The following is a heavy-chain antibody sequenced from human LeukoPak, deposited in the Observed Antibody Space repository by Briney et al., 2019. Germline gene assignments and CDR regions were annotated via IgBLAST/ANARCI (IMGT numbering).Heavy chain of an antibody. Sequence: GSLRPSRAASGFTFSSYSMNWVRQAPGKGVEWVSSISSSSSYIYYADSVKGRFTISRDNAKNSLYLQMNSLRDEDTAVYYCARARYCSGGSCYPFDYWGQGTLVTVSS. J-gene: IGHJ4*02. D-gene: IGHD2-15*01. CDR3: ARARYCSGGSCYPFDY. CDR2: ISSSSSYI. CDR1: GFTFSSYS. V-gene: IGHV3-21*01.